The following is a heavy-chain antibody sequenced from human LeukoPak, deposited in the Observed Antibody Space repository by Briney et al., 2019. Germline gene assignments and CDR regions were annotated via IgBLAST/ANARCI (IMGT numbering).Heavy chain of an antibody. CDR1: GFTFRSYS. CDR2: ISSSSSYI. Sequence: GGSLRLSRAASGFTFRSYSMNWVRQAPGKGVEWVSSISSSSSYIYYADSVKGRFTISRDNAKNSLYLQMNSLRAEDTAVYYCARDLYSFFDYWGQGTLVTVSS. D-gene: IGHD6-13*01. CDR3: ARDLYSFFDY. V-gene: IGHV3-21*01. J-gene: IGHJ4*02.